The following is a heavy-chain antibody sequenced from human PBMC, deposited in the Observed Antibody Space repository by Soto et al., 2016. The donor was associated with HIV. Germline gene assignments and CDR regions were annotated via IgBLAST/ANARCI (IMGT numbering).Heavy chain of an antibody. CDR3: ARVSSMVGPTGLDYYYMDV. Sequence: QVQLEQSGTEVKKPGASVKVSCKASGYTFTGHFMHWVRQAPGQGLEWMGWMNPKNGDTKYAQKFKDRVTMTRDTSITTAYMGLSRLKPDDTAVYFCARVSSMVGPTGLDYYYMDVWGKGTTVTVSS. J-gene: IGHJ6*03. D-gene: IGHD1-26*01. CDR2: MNPKNGDT. CDR1: GYTFTGHF. V-gene: IGHV1-2*02.